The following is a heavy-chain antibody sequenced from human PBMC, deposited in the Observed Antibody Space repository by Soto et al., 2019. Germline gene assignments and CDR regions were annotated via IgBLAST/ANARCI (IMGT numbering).Heavy chain of an antibody. CDR1: QFTFSYYA. Sequence: EVQLLESGGGLVQPGGSLRLSCAASQFTFSYYAMGWVRQAPGKGLEWVSLISGAGGSTNYADSVKGRFAISRDNSENTLYLQMNSLSAEDTAVYYCAKGRPPFDLWGRGTLVIVPS. J-gene: IGHJ2*01. CDR2: ISGAGGST. D-gene: IGHD6-6*01. V-gene: IGHV3-23*01. CDR3: AKGRPPFDL.